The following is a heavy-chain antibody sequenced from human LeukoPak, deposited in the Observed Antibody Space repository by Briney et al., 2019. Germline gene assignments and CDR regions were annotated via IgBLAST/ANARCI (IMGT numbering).Heavy chain of an antibody. V-gene: IGHV1-24*01. CDR3: ATVRMDYYGSGSSLLDY. J-gene: IGHJ4*02. Sequence: ASVKASCKVSGYTLTELSMHWVRQAPGKGLEWMGGFDPEDGETIYAQKFQGRVTMTEDTSTDTAYMELSSLRSEDTAVYYCATVRMDYYGSGSSLLDYWGQGTLVTVSS. D-gene: IGHD3-10*01. CDR1: GYTLTELS. CDR2: FDPEDGET.